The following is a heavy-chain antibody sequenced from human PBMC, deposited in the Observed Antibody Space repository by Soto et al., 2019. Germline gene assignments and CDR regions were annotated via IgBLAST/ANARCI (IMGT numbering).Heavy chain of an antibody. V-gene: IGHV1-69*01. Sequence: QVQLLQSGAEVQKPGSSVKVSCKASGDTFSDFAFSWVRQAPGQGLEWMGGTMPIFGTANYAQKFQGSDTMTADESTSTVYMELSRLRSEDTAVYYCATTLRPGVVVAGDFQYYYGMDVWGQGTTVTVSS. CDR2: TMPIFGTA. CDR3: ATTLRPGVVVAGDFQYYYGMDV. J-gene: IGHJ6*02. CDR1: GDTFSDFA. D-gene: IGHD6-19*01.